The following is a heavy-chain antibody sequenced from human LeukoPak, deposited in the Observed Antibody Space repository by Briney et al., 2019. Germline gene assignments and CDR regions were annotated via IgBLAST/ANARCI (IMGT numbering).Heavy chain of an antibody. J-gene: IGHJ4*02. V-gene: IGHV3-21*01. CDR1: GFTFSGYS. D-gene: IGHD3-22*01. CDR3: AREVSEGFDF. Sequence: GGSLRLSCTASGFTFSGYSMNWIRQAPGKGLEWVSSFGTRSTSIYHAGSVKGRFAISRDNAKNSLYLQMNSLRAEDTAVYYCAREVSEGFDFWGQGTLVTVSS. CDR2: FGTRSTSI.